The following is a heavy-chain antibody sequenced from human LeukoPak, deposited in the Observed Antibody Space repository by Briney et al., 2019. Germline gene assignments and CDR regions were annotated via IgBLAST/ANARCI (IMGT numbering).Heavy chain of an antibody. J-gene: IGHJ4*02. CDR1: GFTFSSYA. CDR3: AKPDTASSGFIPYYFDY. CDR2: ISGSGGST. V-gene: IGHV3-23*01. D-gene: IGHD3-22*01. Sequence: PGGSLRLSCAASGFTFSSYAMSWVRQAPGKGVEWVSAISGSGGSTYYADSVKGRFTIYRDNSKNTLYLQMTSLRAEDTAVYYCAKPDTASSGFIPYYFDYWGQETLVTVSS.